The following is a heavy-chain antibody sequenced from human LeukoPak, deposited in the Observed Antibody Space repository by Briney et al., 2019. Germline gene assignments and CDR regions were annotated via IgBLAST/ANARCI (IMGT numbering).Heavy chain of an antibody. CDR1: GYTFTSYD. CDR2: MNPNSGNT. CDR3: ARNLPAVRPFDY. D-gene: IGHD1-1*01. V-gene: IGHV1-8*01. J-gene: IGHJ4*02. Sequence: GASVKVSCKASGYTFTSYDINWVRQATGQGLEWMGWMNPNSGNTGYAQKFQGRVTMTRNTSISTAYMELSSLRSEDTAVYYCARNLPAVRPFDYWGQGTPVTVSS.